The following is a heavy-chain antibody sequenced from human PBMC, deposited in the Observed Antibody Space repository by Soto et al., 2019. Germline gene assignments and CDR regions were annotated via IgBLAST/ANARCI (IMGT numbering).Heavy chain of an antibody. Sequence: GGSLRLSCAASGFTFDDYTMHWVRQAPGKGLEWVSLISWDGGSTYYADSVKGRFTISRDNSKNSLYLQMNSLRTENTALYYCAKDISRPGGGDYYYGMDVWGQGTTVTVSS. J-gene: IGHJ6*02. V-gene: IGHV3-43*01. CDR2: ISWDGGST. D-gene: IGHD3-16*01. CDR3: AKDISRPGGGDYYYGMDV. CDR1: GFTFDDYT.